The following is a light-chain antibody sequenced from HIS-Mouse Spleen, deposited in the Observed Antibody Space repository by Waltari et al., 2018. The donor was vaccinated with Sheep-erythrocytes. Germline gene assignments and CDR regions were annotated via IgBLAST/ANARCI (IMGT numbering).Light chain of an antibody. J-gene: IGLJ2*01. V-gene: IGLV1-44*01. CDR3: AAWDDSLNGVV. Sequence: QSVLTQPPSASGTPGQRVTISCSGSSSNIGSNTVNWYQQPPGTAPKLLIYSNNQRPSGVPDRVAGSKDGTSASLAISGLQSEDEADYYCAAWDDSLNGVVFGGGTKLTVL. CDR2: SNN. CDR1: SSNIGSNT.